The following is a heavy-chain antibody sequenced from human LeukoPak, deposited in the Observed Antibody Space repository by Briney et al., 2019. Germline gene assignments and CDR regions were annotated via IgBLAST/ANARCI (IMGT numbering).Heavy chain of an antibody. D-gene: IGHD5-18*01. CDR2: ISYDGSNK. CDR3: ARGLWIQLCLDL. V-gene: IGHV3-30*04. CDR1: GFTFSSYA. J-gene: IGHJ4*02. Sequence: PGGSLRLSCAASGFTFSSYAMHWVRQAPGKGLEWVAVISYDGSNKYYADSVKGRFTISRDNSKNTLYLQMNSLRAEDTAVYYCARGLWIQLCLDLWGQGTLVTVSS.